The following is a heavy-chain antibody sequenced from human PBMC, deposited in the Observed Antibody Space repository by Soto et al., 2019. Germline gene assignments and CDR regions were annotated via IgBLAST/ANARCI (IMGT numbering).Heavy chain of an antibody. V-gene: IGHV3-7*01. CDR1: GFTFSSYW. J-gene: IGHJ4*02. D-gene: IGHD4-4*01. CDR2: INQDGSRK. CDR3: AKDSYSKGDY. Sequence: GSLRLSCAASGFTFSSYWMHWVRQAPGKGLVWVANINQDGSRKNYVDSVKGRFTISRDNAKNSLYLQMNSLRAEDTAVYYCAKDSYSKGDYWGQGIVVTVSS.